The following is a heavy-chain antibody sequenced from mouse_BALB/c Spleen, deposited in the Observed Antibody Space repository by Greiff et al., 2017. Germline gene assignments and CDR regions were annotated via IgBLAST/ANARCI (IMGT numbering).Heavy chain of an antibody. V-gene: IGHV1-14*01. Sequence: VQLKESGPELVKPGASVKMSCKASGYTFTSYVMHWVKQKPGQGLEWIGYINPYNDGTKYNEKFKGKATLTSDKSSSTAYMELSSLTSEDSAVYYCARYPPAGTGRWFAYWGQGTLVTVSA. CDR3: ARYPPAGTGRWFAY. CDR2: INPYNDGT. D-gene: IGHD4-1*01. J-gene: IGHJ3*01. CDR1: GYTFTSYV.